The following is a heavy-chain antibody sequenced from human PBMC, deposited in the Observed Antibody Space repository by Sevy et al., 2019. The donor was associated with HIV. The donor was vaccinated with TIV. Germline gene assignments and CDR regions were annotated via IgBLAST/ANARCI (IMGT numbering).Heavy chain of an antibody. D-gene: IGHD2-2*01. J-gene: IGHJ4*02. CDR3: ATDIVVGRDY. CDR2: FDEDGET. CDR1: GHTLSVLS. V-gene: IGHV1-24*01. Sequence: ASVKVSCKVSGHTLSVLSIHWVRQAPGKGFEWMGGFDEDGETLYAQKFQGRLTMTEDTSTDTRYMELSSLRSEDTAVYYCATDIVVGRDYWGQRTLVTVSS.